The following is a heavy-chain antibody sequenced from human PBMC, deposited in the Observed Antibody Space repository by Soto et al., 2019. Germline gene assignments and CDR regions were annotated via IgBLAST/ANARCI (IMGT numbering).Heavy chain of an antibody. CDR1: VGSIRSGGYY. CDR2: IYYSGNT. CDR3: ARDRLMATAGTARHYFGLDV. Sequence: SETLSLTCTVSVGSIRSGGYYWCWVRQNPRKGLEWIGNIYYSGNTYYNPSLKSRLTISVDTSKNQFSLNLSSVTAADTAVYYCARDRLMATAGTARHYFGLDVWGQGTTVTVSS. J-gene: IGHJ6*02. V-gene: IGHV4-31*03. D-gene: IGHD5-18*01.